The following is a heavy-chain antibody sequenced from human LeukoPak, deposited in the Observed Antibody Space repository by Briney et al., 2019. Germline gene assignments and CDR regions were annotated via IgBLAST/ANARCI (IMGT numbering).Heavy chain of an antibody. Sequence: ASVKVSCKASGYTFTSYGISWVRQAPGQGLEWMGWISAYNGNTNYAQKLQGRVTMTTDTSTSTAYMELRSLRSDDTAVYYCARDHYYGSGSHRWFDPWGQGTLVTVSS. D-gene: IGHD3-10*01. CDR2: ISAYNGNT. V-gene: IGHV1-18*01. CDR1: GYTFTSYG. CDR3: ARDHYYGSGSHRWFDP. J-gene: IGHJ5*02.